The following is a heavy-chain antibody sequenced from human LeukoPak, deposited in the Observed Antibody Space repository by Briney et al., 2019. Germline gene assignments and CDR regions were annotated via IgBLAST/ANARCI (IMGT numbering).Heavy chain of an antibody. V-gene: IGHV3-23*01. CDR1: GFTFSSYA. J-gene: IGHJ5*02. D-gene: IGHD2-2*02. CDR3: ANRDIVVVPAAIRGTASWFDP. Sequence: GGSLRLSCAASGFTFSSYAMSWVRQAPGKGLEWVSAISGSGGSTYYADSVKGRFTISRDNSKNTLYLQMNSLRAEDTAVYYCANRDIVVVPAAIRGTASWFDPWGQGTLVTVSS. CDR2: ISGSGGST.